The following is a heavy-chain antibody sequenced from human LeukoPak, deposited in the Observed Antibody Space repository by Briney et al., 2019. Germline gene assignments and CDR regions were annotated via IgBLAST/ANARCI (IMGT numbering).Heavy chain of an antibody. J-gene: IGHJ5*02. CDR1: GGSISGFS. D-gene: IGHD3-22*01. V-gene: IGHV4-59*08. Sequence: SETLSLTCTVSGGSISGFSWSWIRQSPGKGLEWIGYVYSSGSAAYNPSLKSRVTVSVDTSKNQFSLRLSSVTAADTAVYYCARHLYYDSSGSYRYFDPWGQGTLVTVSS. CDR3: ARHLYYDSSGSYRYFDP. CDR2: VYSSGSA.